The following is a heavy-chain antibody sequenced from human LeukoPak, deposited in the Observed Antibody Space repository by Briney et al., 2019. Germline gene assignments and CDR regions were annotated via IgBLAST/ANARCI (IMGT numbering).Heavy chain of an antibody. J-gene: IGHJ5*02. V-gene: IGHV4-59*01. Sequence: SETLSLTCSVSGGSSSTYYWSWIRQPPGKGLEWIGYMSYSGSTNYNPSLKSRVTISGDTSKNHFSLKLRSVTAADTAVYYCARVANWFDPWGQGTLVTVSS. CDR3: ARVANWFDP. CDR2: MSYSGST. CDR1: GGSSSTYY.